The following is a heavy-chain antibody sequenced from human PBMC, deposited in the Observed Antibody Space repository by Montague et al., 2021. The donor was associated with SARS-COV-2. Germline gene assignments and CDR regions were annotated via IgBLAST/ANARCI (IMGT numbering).Heavy chain of an antibody. CDR3: ARHYSATLPAVY. CDR2: IYHSGST. Sequence: SETLSLTCTVSGYSISSGYYWGWIRQPPGKGLEWIGSIYHSGSTYYNPSLKSRVTISVDTSKNQFSLKVNSVTAADTAVYYCARHYSATLPAVYWGQGTLVTVSS. D-gene: IGHD2-15*01. CDR1: GYSISSGYY. V-gene: IGHV4-38-2*02. J-gene: IGHJ4*02.